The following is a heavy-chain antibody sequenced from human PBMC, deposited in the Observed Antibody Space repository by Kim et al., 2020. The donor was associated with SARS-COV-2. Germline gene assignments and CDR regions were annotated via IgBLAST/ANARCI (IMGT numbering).Heavy chain of an antibody. Sequence: SETLSLTCAVYGGSFSGYYWSWIRQPPGKGLEWIGEINHSGSTNYNPSLKSRVTISVDTSKNQFSLKLSSVTAADTAVYYCAREVGRKDVVVTANFDYWGQGTLVTVSS. V-gene: IGHV4-34*01. CDR3: AREVGRKDVVVTANFDY. D-gene: IGHD2-21*02. CDR2: INHSGST. CDR1: GGSFSGYY. J-gene: IGHJ4*02.